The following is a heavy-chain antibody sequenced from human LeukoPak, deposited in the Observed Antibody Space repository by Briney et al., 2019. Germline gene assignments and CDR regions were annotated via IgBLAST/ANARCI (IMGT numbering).Heavy chain of an antibody. Sequence: PSETLSLTCTVSGGSISSYYWSWIRQPPGKGLEWIGYIYYSGSTNYNPSLKSRVTISVDTSKNQFSLKLSSVTAADTAVYYCARRPIEYSSSSRGSGAFDIWGQGTMVTVSS. CDR2: IYYSGST. D-gene: IGHD6-6*01. CDR1: GGSISSYY. CDR3: ARRPIEYSSSSRGSGAFDI. V-gene: IGHV4-59*01. J-gene: IGHJ3*02.